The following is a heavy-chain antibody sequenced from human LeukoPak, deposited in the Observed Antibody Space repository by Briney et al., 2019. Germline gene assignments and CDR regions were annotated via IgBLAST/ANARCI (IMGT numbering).Heavy chain of an antibody. CDR1: GFSVSEHY. CDR3: ARDRPHGGHNGFDS. J-gene: IGHJ4*02. CDR2: IYTNGNT. V-gene: IGHV3-53*01. D-gene: IGHD4-23*01. Sequence: GGSLRLSCAASGFSVSEHYMNWIRQAPGMGLEWVSAIYTNGNTYYADSVRGRFTISRDNFRNILYLQLNSLRGDDTAVYYCARDRPHGGHNGFDSWGQGTLVTVSS.